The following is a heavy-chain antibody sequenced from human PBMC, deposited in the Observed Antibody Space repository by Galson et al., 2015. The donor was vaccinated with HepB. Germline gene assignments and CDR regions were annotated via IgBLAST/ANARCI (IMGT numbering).Heavy chain of an antibody. CDR2: IYPGDSDT. J-gene: IGHJ4*02. V-gene: IGHV5-51*03. CDR3: ARIVAVGTSYSSGWANDY. CDR1: GYRFTSYW. Sequence: QSGAEVKKPGESLKISCKGSGYRFTSYWIGWVRQMPGKGLEWMGIIYPGDSDTRYSPSFQGQVTISADKSISTAYLQWSRLKASDTAMYFCARIVAVGTSYSSGWANDYWGQGTLVTVSS. D-gene: IGHD6-19*01.